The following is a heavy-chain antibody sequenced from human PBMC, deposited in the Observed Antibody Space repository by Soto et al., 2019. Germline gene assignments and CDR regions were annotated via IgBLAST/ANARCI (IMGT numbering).Heavy chain of an antibody. Sequence: EVKLLESGGGLAQPGGSLRLSCVGSGFTFDSYAISWVRQAPGERLQWIAAISGSADGTDYAHSVRGRFTISRDNAKKTVHLKMDSLSVEDTAVYFCAKDTVGGYSFWSGYYSDGLDVWGQGTLVSVS. CDR2: ISGSADGT. CDR3: AKDTVGGYSFWSGYYSDGLDV. V-gene: IGHV3-23*01. J-gene: IGHJ3*01. D-gene: IGHD3-3*01. CDR1: GFTFDSYA.